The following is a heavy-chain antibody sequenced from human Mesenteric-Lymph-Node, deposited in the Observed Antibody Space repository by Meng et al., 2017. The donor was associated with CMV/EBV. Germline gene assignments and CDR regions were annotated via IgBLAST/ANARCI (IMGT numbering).Heavy chain of an antibody. CDR2: IYSGGIT. CDR3: ARERYAPPKRSGYTH. J-gene: IGHJ4*02. D-gene: IGHD3-3*01. Sequence: GGSLRLSCAASGFSVSGSYLNWVRQSPGKGLEWISVIYSGGITYYADSVRGRFTISRDNSNNTLHLQMNSVRPADTAVYYCARERYAPPKRSGYTHWGQGTLVTVSS. V-gene: IGHV3-66*02. CDR1: GFSVSGSY.